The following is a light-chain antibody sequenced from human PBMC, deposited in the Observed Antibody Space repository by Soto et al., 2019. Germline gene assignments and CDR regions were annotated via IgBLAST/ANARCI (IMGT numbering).Light chain of an antibody. Sequence: EIVLTQSPGTLSLSPGERATLSCRATQSVSSSYLAWYQQKPGQAPRLLIYGASSRATGIPDRFSGSGSGTDFTLTISRLEPEDVAVYYCQQYGSSLRTFGQGTKVEIK. CDR1: QSVSSSY. V-gene: IGKV3-20*01. J-gene: IGKJ1*01. CDR2: GAS. CDR3: QQYGSSLRT.